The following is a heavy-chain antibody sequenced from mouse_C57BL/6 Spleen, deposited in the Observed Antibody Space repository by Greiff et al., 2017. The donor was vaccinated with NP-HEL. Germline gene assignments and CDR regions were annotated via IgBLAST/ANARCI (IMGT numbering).Heavy chain of an antibody. CDR3: AREDYGSSYYYAMDY. J-gene: IGHJ4*01. Sequence: DVKLQESGPGLVKPSQSLSLTCSVTGYSITSGYYWNWIRQFPGNKLEWMGYISYDGSNNYNPSLKNRISITRDTSKNQFFLKLNSVTTEDTATYYCAREDYGSSYYYAMDYWGQGTSVTVSS. CDR1: GYSITSGYY. D-gene: IGHD1-1*01. V-gene: IGHV3-6*01. CDR2: ISYDGSN.